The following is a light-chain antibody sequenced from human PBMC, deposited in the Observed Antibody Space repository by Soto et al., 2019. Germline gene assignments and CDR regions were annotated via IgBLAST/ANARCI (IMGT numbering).Light chain of an antibody. CDR2: DVS. J-gene: IGLJ2*01. CDR1: NSDIGTYIY. CDR3: SSYTASRTK. Sequence: QSALTRPASVSGSPGQSITISCTGTNSDIGTYIYVSWYQQHPGKAPKLLIYDVSNRPSGVSNRFSGSKSGNTASLTISGLQAEDEADYYCSSYTASRTKFGGGTK. V-gene: IGLV2-14*01.